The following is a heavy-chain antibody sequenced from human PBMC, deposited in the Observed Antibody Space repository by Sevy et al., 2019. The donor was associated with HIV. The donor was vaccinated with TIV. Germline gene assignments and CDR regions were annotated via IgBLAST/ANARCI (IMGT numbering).Heavy chain of an antibody. Sequence: SETLSLTCTVSGGSISSYYWSWIRQAPGKGLEWIGCIYYSGSTNYNPSLKSRVTISVDTSKNQFSLKLSSVTAADTAVYYCATVGYSGYDTDAFDIWVQGTMVTVSS. CDR1: GGSISSYY. CDR3: ATVGYSGYDTDAFDI. V-gene: IGHV4-59*01. D-gene: IGHD5-12*01. J-gene: IGHJ3*02. CDR2: IYYSGST.